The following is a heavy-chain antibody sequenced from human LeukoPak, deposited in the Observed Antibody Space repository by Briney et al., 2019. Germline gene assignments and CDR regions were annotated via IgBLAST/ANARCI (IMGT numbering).Heavy chain of an antibody. D-gene: IGHD1-26*01. J-gene: IGHJ4*02. CDR2: IYYSGNT. Sequence: SETLSLTCTVSGGSISSSGYYWGWIRQPPGKGLEWIGSIYYSGNTYYNPSLKSRVTISVDTSKNQFSLKLSSVTAADTAVYYCARLDGEGGSYSDYWGQGTLVAVSS. CDR3: ARLDGEGGSYSDY. V-gene: IGHV4-39*07. CDR1: GGSISSSGYY.